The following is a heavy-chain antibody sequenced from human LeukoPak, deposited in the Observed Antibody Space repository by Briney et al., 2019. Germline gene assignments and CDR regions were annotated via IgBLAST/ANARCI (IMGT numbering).Heavy chain of an antibody. CDR2: ISGSGGST. CDR1: GFTVSSNY. D-gene: IGHD3-22*01. J-gene: IGHJ1*01. Sequence: PGGSLRLSCAGSGFTVSSNYMSWVRQAPGKGLEWVSAISGSGGSTYYADSVKGRFTISRDNSKNTLYLQMNSLRAEDTAVYYCAKEISSGYSYAEYFQHWGQGTLVTVSS. V-gene: IGHV3-23*01. CDR3: AKEISSGYSYAEYFQH.